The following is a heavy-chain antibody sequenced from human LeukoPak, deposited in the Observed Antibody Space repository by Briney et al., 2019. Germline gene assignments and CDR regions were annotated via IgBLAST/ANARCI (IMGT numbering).Heavy chain of an antibody. Sequence: GGSLRLSCAASGFTFSSYAMSWVRQAPGKGLEWVSAISGSGGSTYYADSVKGRFTISRDNAKNSLYLQMNSLRAEDTAVYYCARRHNDILTGYYAHYFDYWGQGTLVTVSS. CDR2: ISGSGGST. J-gene: IGHJ4*02. CDR3: ARRHNDILTGYYAHYFDY. D-gene: IGHD3-9*01. V-gene: IGHV3-23*01. CDR1: GFTFSSYA.